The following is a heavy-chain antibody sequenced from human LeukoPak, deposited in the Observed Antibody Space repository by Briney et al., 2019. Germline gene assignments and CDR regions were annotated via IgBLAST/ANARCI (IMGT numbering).Heavy chain of an antibody. CDR3: ARAYRTHQTFYRSPYFDY. J-gene: IGHJ4*02. CDR1: GGSFSDYY. D-gene: IGHD3-3*02. V-gene: IGHV4-34*01. Sequence: KPSETLSLTCAVYGGSFSDYYWNWIRQPPGKGLEWIGEINHFGSTNYNPSLKSRVTISGDTSKNQFSLKVNSVTAADTAVYYCARAYRTHQTFYRSPYFDYWAQGTLVIVSS. CDR2: INHFGST.